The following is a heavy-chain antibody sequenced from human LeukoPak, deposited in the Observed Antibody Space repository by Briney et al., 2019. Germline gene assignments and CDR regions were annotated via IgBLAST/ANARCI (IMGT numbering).Heavy chain of an antibody. CDR2: VASSGLNT. CDR1: GFMFRDAA. CDR3: ARDIELST. Sequence: GGSLRLSCAASGFMFRDAAMTWVSQAPGKGLEWVSLVASSGLNTYYADSVRGRFTISRDNSKNTLSLQMNSLRVEDTAIYYCARDIELSTWGLGTLVTVSS. D-gene: IGHD5-12*01. V-gene: IGHV3-23*01. J-gene: IGHJ3*01.